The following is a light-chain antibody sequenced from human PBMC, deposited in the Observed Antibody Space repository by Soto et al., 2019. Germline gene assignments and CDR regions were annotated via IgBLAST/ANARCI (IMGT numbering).Light chain of an antibody. CDR2: GAS. J-gene: IGKJ3*01. Sequence: EIVLTQSPGTLSLSPGERATLSCRASQTVSSSYLAWYQQKAGQAPRLLIYGASGRATGIPDRFSGSGSGTDFTLTISGLEPEYFAVYYCQHYAMSPPFTFGPGTKVDIK. V-gene: IGKV3-20*01. CDR1: QTVSSSY. CDR3: QHYAMSPPFT.